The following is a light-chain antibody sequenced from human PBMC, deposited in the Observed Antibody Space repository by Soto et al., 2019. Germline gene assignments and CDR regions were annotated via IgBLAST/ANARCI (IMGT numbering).Light chain of an antibody. CDR3: KSYAGSNTYV. V-gene: IGLV2-14*01. Sequence: QSVLTQPASVSGSPGQSITISCTGTSSDVGGYKFVSWYQQHPDKAPKLMIYEVSNRPSGVSNRFSGSKSGNTASLTVSGLQAADEADYFCKSYAGSNTYVFGSGTKLTVL. CDR1: SSDVGGYKF. J-gene: IGLJ1*01. CDR2: EVS.